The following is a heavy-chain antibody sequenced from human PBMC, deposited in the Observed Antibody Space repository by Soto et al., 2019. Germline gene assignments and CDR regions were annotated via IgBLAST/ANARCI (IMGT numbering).Heavy chain of an antibody. D-gene: IGHD5-18*01. CDR1: GFTFSSYW. CDR2: IKQDGSEK. Sequence: GGSLRLSCTASGFTFSSYWMSWVRQTPGKGLEWVANIKQDGSEKYYVHSVKGRFTISRDNAKNSLYLQMNSLRAEDTDVYYCAREGYSYGTYFDYWGQGTLVTVSS. V-gene: IGHV3-7*01. J-gene: IGHJ4*02. CDR3: AREGYSYGTYFDY.